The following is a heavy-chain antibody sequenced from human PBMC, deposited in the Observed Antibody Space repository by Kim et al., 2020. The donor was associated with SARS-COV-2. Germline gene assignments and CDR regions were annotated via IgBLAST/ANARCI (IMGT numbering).Heavy chain of an antibody. Sequence: GGSLRLSCAASGFTFGDYAMHWVRQAPGKGLEWVSGISWNSGSIGYADSVKGRFTISRDNAKNSLYLQMNSLRAEDTALYYCAKGWRIYGYSSSWSYYFDYWGQGTLVTVSS. CDR2: ISWNSGSI. V-gene: IGHV3-9*01. D-gene: IGHD6-13*01. CDR3: AKGWRIYGYSSSWSYYFDY. CDR1: GFTFGDYA. J-gene: IGHJ4*02.